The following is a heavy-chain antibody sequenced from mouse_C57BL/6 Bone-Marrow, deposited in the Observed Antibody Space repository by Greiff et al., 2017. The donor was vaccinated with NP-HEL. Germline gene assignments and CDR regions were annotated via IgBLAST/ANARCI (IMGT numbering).Heavy chain of an antibody. J-gene: IGHJ1*03. CDR2: IYPGGGYT. D-gene: IGHD1-1*01. V-gene: IGHV1-63*01. Sequence: VQLQQSGAELVRPGTSVKMSCKASGYTFTNYWIGWAKQRPGHGLEWIGDIYPGGGYTNYNEKFKGKATLTADKSSSTAYMQFSSLTSEDSDIYYCARGTYYYGSRYGYFDVWGTGTTVTVSS. CDR3: ARGTYYYGSRYGYFDV. CDR1: GYTFTNYW.